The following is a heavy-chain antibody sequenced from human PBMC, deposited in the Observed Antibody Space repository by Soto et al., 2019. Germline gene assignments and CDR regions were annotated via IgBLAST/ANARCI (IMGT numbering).Heavy chain of an antibody. CDR3: ARVNYYNIIAY. Sequence: SETLSLTCTVSGGSISSGDYYWSWIRQPPGKGLEWIGYIYYSGSTYYNPSLKSRVTISVDTSKNQFSLKLSSVTAADTAVYYCARVNYYNIIAYWGQGTLVPVSS. CDR2: IYYSGST. V-gene: IGHV4-30-4*01. CDR1: GGSISSGDYY. D-gene: IGHD3-22*01. J-gene: IGHJ4*02.